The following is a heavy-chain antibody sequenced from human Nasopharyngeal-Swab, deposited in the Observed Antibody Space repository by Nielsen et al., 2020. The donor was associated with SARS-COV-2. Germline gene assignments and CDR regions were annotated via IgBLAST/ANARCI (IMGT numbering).Heavy chain of an antibody. D-gene: IGHD1-7*01. CDR1: GYTLTELS. V-gene: IGHV1-46*01. CDR3: ARGPLTGTTGRSFYYFDY. Sequence: ASVKVSCKVSGYTLTELSMHWVRQAPGKGLEWMGIINPSGGSTSYAQKFQGRVTMTRDTSTSTVYMELSSLRSEDTAVYYCARGPLTGTTGRSFYYFDYWGQGTLVTVSS. CDR2: INPSGGST. J-gene: IGHJ4*02.